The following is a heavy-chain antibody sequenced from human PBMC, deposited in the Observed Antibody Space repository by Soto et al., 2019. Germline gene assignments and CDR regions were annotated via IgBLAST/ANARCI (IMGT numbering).Heavy chain of an antibody. V-gene: IGHV4-31*03. CDR1: GGSISSGGYY. Sequence: QVQLQESGPGLVKPSQTLSLTCTVSGGSISSGGYYWSWIRQHPGKGLEWIGYIYYSGSTYYNPSLKSRVTISVDTSKNQFSLKLSSVTAADTAVYYCARDVIGYCSSTSCYLDAFDIWGQGTMVTVSS. CDR3: ARDVIGYCSSTSCYLDAFDI. CDR2: IYYSGST. D-gene: IGHD2-2*01. J-gene: IGHJ3*02.